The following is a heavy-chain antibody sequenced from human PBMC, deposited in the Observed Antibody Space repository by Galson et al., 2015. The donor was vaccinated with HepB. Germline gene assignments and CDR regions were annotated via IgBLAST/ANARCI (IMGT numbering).Heavy chain of an antibody. J-gene: IGHJ6*02. CDR2: ISYDGSNK. CDR1: GFTFSSYA. CDR3: ARDKDPSRSWVDGLIYYGLAV. V-gene: IGHV3-30*04. D-gene: IGHD6-13*01. Sequence: SLRLSCAASGFTFSSYAFHWVRQAPGKGLEWVAVISYDGSNKNYADSVKGRFTISRDESRNTLHLQMNSLRAEDTAIYYCARDKDPSRSWVDGLIYYGLAVWGQATPVTVSS.